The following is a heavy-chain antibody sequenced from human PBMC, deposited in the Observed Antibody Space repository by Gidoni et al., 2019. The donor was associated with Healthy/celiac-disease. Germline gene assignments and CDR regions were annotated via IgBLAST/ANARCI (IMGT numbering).Heavy chain of an antibody. J-gene: IGHJ4*02. CDR3: AKAYGGNSGFDY. Sequence: EVQLVGSGGALVQPGSSLRLSCAAPGFPFDDYAMHWVRQAPGKGLEWVSGISWNSGSIGYADSVKGRFTISRDNAKNSLYLQMNSMRAEDTALYYCAKAYGGNSGFDYWGQGTLVTVSS. CDR1: GFPFDDYA. V-gene: IGHV3-9*01. CDR2: ISWNSGSI. D-gene: IGHD2-21*02.